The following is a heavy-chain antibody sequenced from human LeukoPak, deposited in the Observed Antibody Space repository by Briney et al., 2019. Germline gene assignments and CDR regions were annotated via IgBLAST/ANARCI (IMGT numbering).Heavy chain of an antibody. Sequence: GGSLRLSCAASGFTFSSYAINWVRQAPGKGLEWVAVVWFDGSNKYYGDSVKGRFTISRDNSKNTLFLQMDSVRVEDTAVYYCARQVEYSGYDYLDYWGQGTLVTVSS. V-gene: IGHV3-33*08. D-gene: IGHD5-12*01. CDR1: GFTFSSYA. CDR2: VWFDGSNK. CDR3: ARQVEYSGYDYLDY. J-gene: IGHJ4*02.